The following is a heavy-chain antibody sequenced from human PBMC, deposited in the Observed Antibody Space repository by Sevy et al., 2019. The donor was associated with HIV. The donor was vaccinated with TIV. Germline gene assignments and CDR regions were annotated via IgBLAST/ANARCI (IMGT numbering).Heavy chain of an antibody. CDR2: ISWDGGST. V-gene: IGHV3-43*01. CDR3: AKEGGSGSSLLAFFDY. J-gene: IGHJ4*02. CDR1: GFTFDDYT. Sequence: GGSLRLSCAASGFTFDDYTMHWVRQAPGKGLEWVSLISWDGGSTYYAYSVKGRFTISRDNSKNSLYLQMNSLRTEDTALYYCAKEGGSGSSLLAFFDYWGQGTLVTVSS. D-gene: IGHD1-26*01.